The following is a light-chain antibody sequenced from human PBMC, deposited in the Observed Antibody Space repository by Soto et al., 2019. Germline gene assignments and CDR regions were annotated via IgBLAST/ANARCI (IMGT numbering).Light chain of an antibody. Sequence: DIVMTQSPESLAVSLVERATINCKSSQNVFSSSTSKDNLAWFQQKPGQPPKLLIYWASLREPGVPDRFSGSGSGTDFTLIINSLQAEDVAVYYCQQYSIMPLTFGGGTKVEIK. J-gene: IGKJ4*01. CDR3: QQYSIMPLT. CDR1: QNVFSSSTSKDN. V-gene: IGKV4-1*01. CDR2: WAS.